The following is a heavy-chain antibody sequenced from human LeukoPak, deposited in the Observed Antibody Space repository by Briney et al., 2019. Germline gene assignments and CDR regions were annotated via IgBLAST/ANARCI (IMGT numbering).Heavy chain of an antibody. CDR3: ARLHGDYGWYFDL. D-gene: IGHD4-17*01. CDR2: IIPIFGIA. V-gene: IGHV1-69*04. J-gene: IGHJ2*01. CDR1: GGTFSSYA. Sequence: GASVKVSCEASGGTFSSYAISWVRQAPGQGLEWMGRIIPIFGIANYAQKFQGRVTITADKSTSTAYMELSSLRSEDTAVYYCARLHGDYGWYFDLWGRGTLVTVSS.